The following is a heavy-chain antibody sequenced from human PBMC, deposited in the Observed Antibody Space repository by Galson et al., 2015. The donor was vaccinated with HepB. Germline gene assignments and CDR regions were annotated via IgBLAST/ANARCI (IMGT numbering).Heavy chain of an antibody. CDR3: ARARVAVADTLGWFDP. D-gene: IGHD6-19*01. CDR1: GYTFNTST. CDR2: ISAYIGNI. V-gene: IGHV1-18*01. J-gene: IGHJ5*02. Sequence: SVKASCKASGYTFNTSTVIWVRQAPGQGLEWMGQISAYIGNIKYAQNLQGRVTMNTDTSTSTAYMELRSLRSDDTAVYYCARARVAVADTLGWFDPWCQGTLVTVSS.